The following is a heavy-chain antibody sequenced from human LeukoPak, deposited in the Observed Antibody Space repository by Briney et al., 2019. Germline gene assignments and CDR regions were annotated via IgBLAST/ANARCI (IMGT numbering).Heavy chain of an antibody. CDR1: GGSISSGGYY. V-gene: IGHV4-61*02. D-gene: IGHD1-7*01. CDR3: ARDITGTTSGAWPYYYYYMDV. J-gene: IGHJ6*03. CDR2: IYTSRST. Sequence: PSETLSLTCTVSGGSISSGGYYWSWIRQPAGKGLEWIGRIYTSRSTNYNPSLKSRVTMSVDTSKNQFSLKLSSVTAADTAVYYCARDITGTTSGAWPYYYYYMDVWGKGTTVTVSS.